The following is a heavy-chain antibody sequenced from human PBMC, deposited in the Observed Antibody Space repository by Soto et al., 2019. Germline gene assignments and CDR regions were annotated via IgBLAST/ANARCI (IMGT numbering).Heavy chain of an antibody. CDR2: LSYDGSNK. J-gene: IGHJ4*02. Sequence: GRSLRLSCAASGFPFSSYALRWDRQAPGKGLEWVAVLSYDGSNKYYADSVKGRFTISRDNSKNTLYLRMNNLRTEDPAVYYCARGLSGTPSTPTAFDYWGQGTLVTVSS. D-gene: IGHD1-20*01. CDR3: ARGLSGTPSTPTAFDY. CDR1: GFPFSSYA. V-gene: IGHV3-30-3*01.